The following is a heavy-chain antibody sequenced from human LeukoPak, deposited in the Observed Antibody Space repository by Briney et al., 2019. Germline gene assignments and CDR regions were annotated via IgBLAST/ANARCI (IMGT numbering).Heavy chain of an antibody. CDR3: ARDQTLVVRGAKDY. D-gene: IGHD3-10*01. J-gene: IGHJ4*02. V-gene: IGHV3-53*01. CDR2: IYSGGST. CDR1: GFTVSSNY. Sequence: GGSLRLSCAASGFTVSSNYMSWVRQAPGKGLEWVSVIYSGGSTYYADSVKGRFTISRDSAKNSLYLQMNSLRAEDTAVYYCARDQTLVVRGAKDYWGQGTLVTVSS.